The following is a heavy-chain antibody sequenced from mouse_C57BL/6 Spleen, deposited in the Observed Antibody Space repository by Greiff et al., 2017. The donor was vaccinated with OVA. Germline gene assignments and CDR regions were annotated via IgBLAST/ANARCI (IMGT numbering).Heavy chain of an antibody. V-gene: IGHV1-81*01. J-gene: IGHJ2*01. Sequence: QVQLKQSGAELARPGASVKLSCKASGYTFTSYGISWVKQRTGQGLEWIGEIYPRSGNTYYNEKFKGKATLTADKSSSTAYMELRSLTSEDSAVXFCAREGPGSSYGYWGQGTTLTVSS. CDR3: AREGPGSSYGY. D-gene: IGHD1-1*01. CDR2: IYPRSGNT. CDR1: GYTFTSYG.